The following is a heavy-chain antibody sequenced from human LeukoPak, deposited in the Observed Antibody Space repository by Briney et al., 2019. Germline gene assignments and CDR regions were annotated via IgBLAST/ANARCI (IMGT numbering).Heavy chain of an antibody. J-gene: IGHJ5*02. CDR2: INPNSGGT. D-gene: IGHD2-2*01. Sequence: GASVKVSCKASGYTFTGYYMHWVRQAPGQGLEWMGWINPNSGGTNYAQKFQGRVTMTRDTSISTAYMELSRLRSDDTAVYYCARGGVVVPAAINWFDPWGQGTLVTVSS. CDR3: ARGGVVVPAAINWFDP. CDR1: GYTFTGYY. V-gene: IGHV1-2*02.